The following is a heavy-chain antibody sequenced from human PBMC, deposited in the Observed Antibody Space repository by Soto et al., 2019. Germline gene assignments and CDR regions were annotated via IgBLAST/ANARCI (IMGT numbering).Heavy chain of an antibody. J-gene: IGHJ4*02. CDR1: GFTFSSYW. CDR2: INSDGSST. D-gene: IGHD6-6*01. Sequence: GGSLRLSCAASGFTFSSYWMHWVRQAPGKGLVWVSRINSDGSSTSYADSVKGRFTISRDNAKNTLYLQMNSLRAEDTAVYYCARVNPLVGTFDYWGQGTLVTVSS. CDR3: ARVNPLVGTFDY. V-gene: IGHV3-74*01.